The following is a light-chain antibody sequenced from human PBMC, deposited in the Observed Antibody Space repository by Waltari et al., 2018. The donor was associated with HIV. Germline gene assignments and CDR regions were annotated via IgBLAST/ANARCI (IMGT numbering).Light chain of an antibody. J-gene: IGLJ3*02. CDR3: YSTDSSGNHRV. Sequence: YELTQPPSVSVSPGQTARITCSGDALPKKYAYWYQQKSGQAPVLVIYEDSKRPSGIPERFSGSSSGTMATLTISGAQVEDEADYYCYSTDSSGNHRVFGGGTKLTVL. CDR1: ALPKKY. V-gene: IGLV3-10*01. CDR2: EDS.